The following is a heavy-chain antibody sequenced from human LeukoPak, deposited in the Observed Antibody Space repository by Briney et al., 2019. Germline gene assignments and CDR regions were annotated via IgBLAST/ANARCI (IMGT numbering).Heavy chain of an antibody. V-gene: IGHV4-59*01. CDR2: IYYSGST. J-gene: IGHJ5*02. D-gene: IGHD5-18*01. CDR3: ARIPQRYGQWWFDP. Sequence: PSETLLTCTVSGGSISSYYWSWIRQPPGKGLEWIGYIYYSGSTNYNPSLKSRVTISVDTSKNQFSLKLSSVTAADTAVYYRARIPQRYGQWWFDPWGQGTLVTVSS. CDR1: GGSISSYY.